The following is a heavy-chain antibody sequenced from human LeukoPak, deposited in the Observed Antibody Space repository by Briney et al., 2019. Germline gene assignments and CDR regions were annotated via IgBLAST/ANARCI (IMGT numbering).Heavy chain of an antibody. CDR2: ISGSGGST. J-gene: IGHJ4*02. Sequence: SGGSLRLSCAASGFTFSSYAMSWVRQAPGKGLEWVSAISGSGGSTYYADSVKGRFTISRDNSKNTLYLQMNSLRAEDTAVYYCAKGDYDFWSGYYSPYYFDYWGQGTLVTVSS. CDR1: GFTFSSYA. V-gene: IGHV3-23*01. CDR3: AKGDYDFWSGYYSPYYFDY. D-gene: IGHD3-3*01.